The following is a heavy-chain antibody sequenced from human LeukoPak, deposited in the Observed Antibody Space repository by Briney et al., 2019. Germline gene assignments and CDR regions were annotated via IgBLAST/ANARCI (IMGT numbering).Heavy chain of an antibody. CDR3: AGRPSSTIP. CDR1: GFTFSSFW. CDR2: INQDGSEK. Sequence: PGGSLRLSCAASGFTFSSFWMSWVRQAXXXXLEWVANINQDGSEKYCVDSVKGRFTISRDNAKNSLYLQMNSLRAEDTAVYYCAGRPSSTIPWGQGTLVTVSP. D-gene: IGHD5/OR15-5a*01. J-gene: IGHJ4*02. V-gene: IGHV3-7*01.